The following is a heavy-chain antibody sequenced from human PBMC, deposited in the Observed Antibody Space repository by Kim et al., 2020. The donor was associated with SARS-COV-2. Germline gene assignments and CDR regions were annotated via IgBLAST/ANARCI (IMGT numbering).Heavy chain of an antibody. D-gene: IGHD3-22*01. Sequence: GGSLRLSCAASGFTFSSYSMNWVRQAPGKGLEWVSSISSSSSYIYYADSVKGRFTISRDNAKNSLYLQMNSLRAEDTAVYYCARDHWESTYYYDSSGGPFDYWGQGTLVTVSS. CDR2: ISSSSSYI. CDR1: GFTFSSYS. CDR3: ARDHWESTYYYDSSGGPFDY. J-gene: IGHJ4*02. V-gene: IGHV3-21*01.